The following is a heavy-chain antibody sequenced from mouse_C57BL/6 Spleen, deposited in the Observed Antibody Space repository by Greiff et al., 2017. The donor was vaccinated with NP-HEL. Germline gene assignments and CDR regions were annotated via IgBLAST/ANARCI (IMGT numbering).Heavy chain of an antibody. J-gene: IGHJ2*01. CDR2: IHPNSGST. D-gene: IGHD1-1*01. Sequence: QVQLQQPGAELVKPGASVKLSCKASGYTFTSYWMHWVKQRPGQGLEWIGMIHPNSGSTNYNEKFKSKATLTVDKSSSTAYLQLSSLTSEDSAVYYCARDYDSSYPYYFDYWGQGTTLTVSS. V-gene: IGHV1-64*01. CDR3: ARDYDSSYPYYFDY. CDR1: GYTFTSYW.